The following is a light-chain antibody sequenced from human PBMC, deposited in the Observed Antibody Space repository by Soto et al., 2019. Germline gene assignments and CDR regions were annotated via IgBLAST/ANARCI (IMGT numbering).Light chain of an antibody. Sequence: DIQMTQSPSSLSASVGDRVTITCRASQSISRYLNWYKQKPAKAPKHLIYAASSLQSGVPSRFSGSGSGTDFTLTISSLQPEDFATYFWQQSYSTLMRTFGVGTKVEIK. CDR3: QQSYSTLMRT. CDR1: QSISRY. V-gene: IGKV1-39*01. J-gene: IGKJ4*01. CDR2: AAS.